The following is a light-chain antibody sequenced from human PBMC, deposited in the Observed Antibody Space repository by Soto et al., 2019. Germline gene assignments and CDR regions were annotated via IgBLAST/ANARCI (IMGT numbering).Light chain of an antibody. CDR1: QIIYNW. J-gene: IGKJ1*01. Sequence: IPIAPAPFTLSASVGDRVTITCPASQIIYNWLAWYQQKPGKAPKLLISGASTLEGGVPSRFSGSGSGTEFTLTISNLQPDDFATYYCQHYNSYFPWMFGQGTKV. CDR3: QHYNSYFPWM. CDR2: GAS. V-gene: IGKV1-5*01.